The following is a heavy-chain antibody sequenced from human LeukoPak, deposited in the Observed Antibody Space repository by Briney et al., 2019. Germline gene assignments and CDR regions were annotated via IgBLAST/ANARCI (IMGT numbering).Heavy chain of an antibody. J-gene: IGHJ4*02. Sequence: GSLRLSCAASGFTFSNYWMHWVRQAPGEGLVWVSRINSDGSSTSYADSVKGRFAISRDNAKNTLYLQMNSLRAEDTAVYYCARDPGYGDYFDYWGQGTLVTVSS. CDR3: ARDPGYGDYFDY. CDR2: INSDGSST. D-gene: IGHD4-17*01. CDR1: GFTFSNYW. V-gene: IGHV3-74*01.